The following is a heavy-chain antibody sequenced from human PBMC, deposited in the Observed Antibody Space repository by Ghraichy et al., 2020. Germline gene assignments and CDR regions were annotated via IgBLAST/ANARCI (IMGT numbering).Heavy chain of an antibody. CDR3: ARDWGYCSGGSCYPKVTFDY. CDR2: INPNSGGT. D-gene: IGHD2-15*01. CDR1: GYTFTGYY. J-gene: IGHJ4*02. V-gene: IGHV1-2*02. Sequence: ASVKVSCKASGYTFTGYYMHWVRQAPGQGLEWMGWINPNSGGTNYAQKFQGRVTMTRDTSISTAYMELSRLRSDDTAVYYCARDWGYCSGGSCYPKVTFDYWGQGTLVTVSS.